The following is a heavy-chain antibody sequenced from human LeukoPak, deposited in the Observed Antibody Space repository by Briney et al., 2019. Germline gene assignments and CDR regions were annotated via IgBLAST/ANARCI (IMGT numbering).Heavy chain of an antibody. J-gene: IGHJ4*02. CDR3: AKGRGFRVWDPWDN. CDR2: ITNSGENT. Sequence: PGGSLRLSCAASGFTFSSYWTGWVRQAPGKGLEWVSGITNSGENTYYADSVKGRFTISRDNSKNTLFLEMNSLRVEDTAVYYCAKGRGFRVWDPWDNWGQGTLITVSS. V-gene: IGHV3-23*01. CDR1: GFTFSSYW. D-gene: IGHD3-16*01.